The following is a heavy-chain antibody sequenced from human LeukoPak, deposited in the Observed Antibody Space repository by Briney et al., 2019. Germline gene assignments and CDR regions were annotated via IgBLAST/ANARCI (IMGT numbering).Heavy chain of an antibody. Sequence: GASVKVSCKASGYTFTSYDINWVRQATGQGLEWMGWMNPNSGNTGYAQKFQGRVTITRNTSISTASMELSSLRSEDTAVYYCARRGFVVVPAAIDYYYYYMDVWGKGTTVTVSS. CDR2: MNPNSGNT. CDR1: GYTFTSYD. J-gene: IGHJ6*03. CDR3: ARRGFVVVPAAIDYYYYYMDV. V-gene: IGHV1-8*03. D-gene: IGHD2-2*01.